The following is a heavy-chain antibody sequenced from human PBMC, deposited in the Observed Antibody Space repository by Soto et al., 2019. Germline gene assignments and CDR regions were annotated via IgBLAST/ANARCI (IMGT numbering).Heavy chain of an antibody. CDR3: AKDRRAGGNSAFYFDF. D-gene: IGHD3-16*01. Sequence: GGSLRLSCGASGFTFSSYAMSWVRQAPGKGLEWVSAISGNGADTTYAESVRGRFTISRDNSHNTLYLQVHSLTAEDTAVYYCAKDRRAGGNSAFYFDFWGQGAQVTVSS. CDR1: GFTFSSYA. J-gene: IGHJ4*02. CDR2: ISGNGADT. V-gene: IGHV3-23*01.